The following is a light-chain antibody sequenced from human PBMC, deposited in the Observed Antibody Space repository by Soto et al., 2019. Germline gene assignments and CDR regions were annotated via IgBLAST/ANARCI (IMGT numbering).Light chain of an antibody. CDR3: QQYHNSPLT. V-gene: IGKV3-20*01. Sequence: EIVMTQSPATLSLSPGERATLSCRASQSVANYLAWYQQKPGQAPRVLIYGASSRTTGIPDRFSGSGSGTDFTLTISRLEPEDFAVYYCQQYHNSPLTFGQGTKVDI. CDR2: GAS. CDR1: QSVANY. J-gene: IGKJ1*01.